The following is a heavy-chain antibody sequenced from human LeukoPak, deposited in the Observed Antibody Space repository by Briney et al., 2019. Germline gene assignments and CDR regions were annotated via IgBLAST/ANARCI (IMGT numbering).Heavy chain of an antibody. Sequence: PSETLSLTCTVSGGSISSYYWSWIRQPAGKGLEWIGRFYTSGSTNYNPSLKSRVTMSVDTSKNQFSLKLTSVTAADTAVYYCARDRGEYSSSSAYYSYYYMDVWGKGNTVTVSS. CDR1: GGSISSYY. CDR3: ARDRGEYSSSSAYYSYYYMDV. D-gene: IGHD6-6*01. V-gene: IGHV4-4*07. J-gene: IGHJ6*03. CDR2: FYTSGST.